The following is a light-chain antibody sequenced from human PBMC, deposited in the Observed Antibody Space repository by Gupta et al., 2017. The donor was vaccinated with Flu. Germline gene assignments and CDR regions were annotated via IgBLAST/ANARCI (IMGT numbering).Light chain of an antibody. CDR3: AAWDDSLNGHYV. CDR1: TSNVGSNY. CDR2: GNN. Sequence: TITCSGSTSNVGSNYVNWYQQVPGTAPKLLSYGNNQRRSGVPDRFSGSKSGTSAALAISGLQSGDEADYDGAAWDDSLNGHYVFGTGTKVTVL. J-gene: IGLJ1*01. V-gene: IGLV1-44*01.